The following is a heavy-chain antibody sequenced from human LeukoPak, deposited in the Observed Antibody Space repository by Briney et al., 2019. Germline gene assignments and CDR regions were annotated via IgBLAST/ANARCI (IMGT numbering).Heavy chain of an antibody. CDR1: GFTFSGHW. CDR2: INERGTDS. CDR3: ARGEQYSSGWTLYYYYYMDV. D-gene: IGHD6-19*01. J-gene: IGHJ6*03. Sequence: PGGSLRLSCTASGFTFSGHWIHWVRQPPGMGLVWVSRINERGTDSMYAESVKGRFTISRDNAKNTLYLQMNSLRAEDTAVYYCARGEQYSSGWTLYYYYYMDVWGKGTTVTVSS. V-gene: IGHV3-74*03.